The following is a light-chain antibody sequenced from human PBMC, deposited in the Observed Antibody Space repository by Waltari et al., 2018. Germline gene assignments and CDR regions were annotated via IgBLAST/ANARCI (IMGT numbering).Light chain of an antibody. CDR3: MQATQWPYT. CDR2: KVS. CDR1: QSLLPSGGITY. J-gene: IGKJ2*01. V-gene: IGKV2-30*02. Sequence: DVVMTQSPLSLPVTLGQPASISCRPSQSLLPSGGITYLNWFHQRPGQSPRRLIYKVSNRDSGVPDRFSGSGSGTDFTLKISRVEAEDLGVYYCMQATQWPYTFGQGTKLEIK.